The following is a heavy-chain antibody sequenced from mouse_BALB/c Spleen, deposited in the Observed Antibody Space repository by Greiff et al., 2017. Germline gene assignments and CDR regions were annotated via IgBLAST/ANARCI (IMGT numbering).Heavy chain of an antibody. Sequence: QVQLQQPGAELVRPGASVKLSCKASGYTFTSYWINWVKQRPGQGLEWIGNIYPSDSYTNYNQKFKDKATLTVDKSSSTAYMQLSSPTSEDSAVYYCTRDGSSRFAYWGQGTLVTVSA. V-gene: IGHV1-69*02. CDR2: IYPSDSYT. D-gene: IGHD1-1*01. CDR1: GYTFTSYW. CDR3: TRDGSSRFAY. J-gene: IGHJ3*01.